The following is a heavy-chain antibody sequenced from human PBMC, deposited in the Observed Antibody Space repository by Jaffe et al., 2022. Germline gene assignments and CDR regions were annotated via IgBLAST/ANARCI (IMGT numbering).Heavy chain of an antibody. V-gene: IGHV4-39*01. Sequence: QLQLQESGPGLVKPSETLSLTCTVSGGSISSSSYYWGWIRQPPGKGLEWIGSIYYSGSTYYNPSLKSRVTISVDTSKNQFSLKLSSVTAADTAVYYCARHDTYYDYIWGSYRLSDAFDIWGQGTMVTVSS. D-gene: IGHD3-16*02. CDR2: IYYSGST. J-gene: IGHJ3*02. CDR3: ARHDTYYDYIWGSYRLSDAFDI. CDR1: GGSISSSSYY.